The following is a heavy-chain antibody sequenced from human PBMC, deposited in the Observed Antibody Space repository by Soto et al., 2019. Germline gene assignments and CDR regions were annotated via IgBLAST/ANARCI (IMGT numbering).Heavy chain of an antibody. Sequence: QVQLVQSGAEVKKPGSSVKVSCKASGGTFRRYGMSWVRQAPGQGLEWMGGIIPIFGTANYAQKFQGRVTITADESTSTAYMELSSLRSEDTAVYYCAMTRDYYYYGMDVWGQGTTVTVSS. CDR3: AMTRDYYYYGMDV. J-gene: IGHJ6*02. D-gene: IGHD5-12*01. CDR1: GGTFRRYG. CDR2: IIPIFGTA. V-gene: IGHV1-69*12.